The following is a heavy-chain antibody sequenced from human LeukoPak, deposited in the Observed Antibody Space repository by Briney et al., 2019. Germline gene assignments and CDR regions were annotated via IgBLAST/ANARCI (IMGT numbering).Heavy chain of an antibody. CDR3: ARDQPHHYDFWSGYYPFTYYYYMDV. D-gene: IGHD3-3*01. CDR1: GFTFSSYS. V-gene: IGHV3-21*01. CDR2: ISSSSSYI. Sequence: GGSLRLSCAASGFTFSSYSMNWVRQAPGKGLEWVSSISSSSSYIYYADSVKGRFTISRDNAKNSLYLQMNSLRAEDTAVYYCARDQPHHYDFWSGYYPFTYYYYMDVWGKGTTVTVSS. J-gene: IGHJ6*03.